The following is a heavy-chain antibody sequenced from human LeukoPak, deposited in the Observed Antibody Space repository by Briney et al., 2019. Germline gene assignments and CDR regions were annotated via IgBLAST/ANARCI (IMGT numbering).Heavy chain of an antibody. J-gene: IGHJ6*03. CDR3: ARGVVTDDYYMDV. CDR1: GGSISSGRYY. V-gene: IGHV4-61*02. CDR2: LYTNDNT. Sequence: PSETLSLTCTVSGGSISSGRYYWTWIRQPAGKGLEWIGRLYTNDNTNYDPSLESRVSISVDTSKSQFYLQLTSVTAADTAVYFCARGVVTDDYYMDVWGKGITVIVSS. D-gene: IGHD2-21*02.